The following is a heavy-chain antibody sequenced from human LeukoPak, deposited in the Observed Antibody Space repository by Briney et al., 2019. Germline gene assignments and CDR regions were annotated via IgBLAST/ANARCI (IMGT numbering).Heavy chain of an antibody. CDR2: INPSGGST. CDR3: ARDGLFTVTTYYYYGMDV. J-gene: IGHJ6*02. D-gene: IGHD4-17*01. CDR1: GYTFTSYY. Sequence: GASVKVSCKASGYTFTSYYMHWVRQAPGQGLEWMGIINPSGGSTSYAQKFQGRVTITADKSTSTAYMELSSLRSEDTAVYYCARDGLFTVTTYYYYGMDVWGQGTTVTVSS. V-gene: IGHV1-46*01.